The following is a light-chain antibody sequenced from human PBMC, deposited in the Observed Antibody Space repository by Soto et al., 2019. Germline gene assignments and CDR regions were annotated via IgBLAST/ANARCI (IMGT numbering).Light chain of an antibody. CDR1: QSVSSSY. J-gene: IGKJ3*01. V-gene: IGKV3-20*01. CDR3: QQYGSSPPT. Sequence: EIVLTQSPGTLSLSPGERATLSCRASQSVSSSYLAWYQQTPGQAPRLLIYGASSRATGIPDRFSGSGSGTDFTLNISRLEPEEFAVYYWQQYGSSPPTFGPGTKVDIK. CDR2: GAS.